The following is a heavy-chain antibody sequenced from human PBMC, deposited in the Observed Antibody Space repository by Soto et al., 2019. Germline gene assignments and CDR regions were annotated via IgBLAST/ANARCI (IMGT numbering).Heavy chain of an antibody. CDR2: VNPSGGHT. CDR1: GDTFTDYY. Sequence: QVQLMQSGAEVKKPGASVKVSCKASGDTFTDYYIHWVRQAPGQGLEWMGTVNPSGGHTTYAQHSLGRVTXTXEXTSXTLYKELTSLTSDDTAIYYCARGGHVVVVTAALDYWGQGTLVTVSS. CDR3: ARGGHVVVVTAALDY. J-gene: IGHJ4*02. V-gene: IGHV1-46*01. D-gene: IGHD2-21*02.